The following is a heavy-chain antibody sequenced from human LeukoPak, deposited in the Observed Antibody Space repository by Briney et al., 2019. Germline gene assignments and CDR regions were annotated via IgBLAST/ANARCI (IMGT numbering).Heavy chain of an antibody. Sequence: GASVKVSCKVPGYTLTELSMHWVRQAPGKGLEWMGGFDPEDGETIYAQKFQGRVTMTEDTSTDTAYMELSSLRSEDTAVYYCATSGEDIAYDWFDPWGQGTLVTVSS. D-gene: IGHD2-15*01. CDR2: FDPEDGET. J-gene: IGHJ5*02. V-gene: IGHV1-24*01. CDR3: ATSGEDIAYDWFDP. CDR1: GYTLTELS.